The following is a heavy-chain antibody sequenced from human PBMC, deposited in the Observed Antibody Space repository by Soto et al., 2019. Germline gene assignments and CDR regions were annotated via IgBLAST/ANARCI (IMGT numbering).Heavy chain of an antibody. CDR2: IYYIGSN. D-gene: IGHD2-2*02. Sequence: PSETLSLTCTVSGGSISSGVYCWSWIRHHPGNGLEWIGYIYYIGSNYYNPSPKSRVTISVYTSKNQFSLKLSSVTAADTAVYYCARGRFPAAIPSVNWFDPWGQGTLVTV. V-gene: IGHV4-31*03. CDR1: GGSISSGVYC. CDR3: ARGRFPAAIPSVNWFDP. J-gene: IGHJ5*02.